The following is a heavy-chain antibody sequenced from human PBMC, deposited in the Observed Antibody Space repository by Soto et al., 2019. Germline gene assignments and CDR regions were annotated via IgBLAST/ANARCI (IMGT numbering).Heavy chain of an antibody. CDR3: ARPDTYYYDSSGPSGGYYYGMDV. CDR1: GYTFTSYY. Sequence: ASVKVSCKASGYTFTSYYMHWVRQAPGQGLEWMGIINPSGGSTSYAQKFQGRVTMTRDTSTSTVYMELSSLRSEDTAVYYCARPDTYYYDSSGPSGGYYYGMDVWGQ. V-gene: IGHV1-46*01. J-gene: IGHJ6*02. CDR2: INPSGGST. D-gene: IGHD3-22*01.